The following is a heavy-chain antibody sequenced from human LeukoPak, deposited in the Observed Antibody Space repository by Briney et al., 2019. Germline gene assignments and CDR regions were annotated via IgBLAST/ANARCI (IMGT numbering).Heavy chain of an antibody. CDR2: ISGSGANT. D-gene: IGHD6-13*01. CDR3: AKYPASGGYFDY. Sequence: GGSLRLSCAASGFTFSSHAMSWVRQAPGKGLEWVSGISGSGANTYYADSVKGRFTISRDNSKNTLYLQMNSLRAEDTAVFYCAKYPASGGYFDYWGQGTLVTVSS. J-gene: IGHJ4*02. CDR1: GFTFSSHA. V-gene: IGHV3-23*01.